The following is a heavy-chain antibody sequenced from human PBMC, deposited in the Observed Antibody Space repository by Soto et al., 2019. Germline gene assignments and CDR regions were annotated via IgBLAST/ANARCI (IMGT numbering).Heavy chain of an antibody. D-gene: IGHD1-26*01. CDR1: GGSFSGYY. CDR3: ARERYTYYYYYMDV. CDR2: INHSGST. Sequence: PSETLSLTCAVYGGSFSGYYWSWIRRPPGKGLEWIGEINHSGSTNYNPSLKSRVTISVDTSKNQFSLKLSSVTAADTAVYYCARERYTYYYYYMDVWGKGTTVTVSS. J-gene: IGHJ6*03. V-gene: IGHV4-34*01.